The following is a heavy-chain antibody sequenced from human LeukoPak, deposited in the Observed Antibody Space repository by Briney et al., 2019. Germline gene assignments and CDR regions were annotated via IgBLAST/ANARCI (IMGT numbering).Heavy chain of an antibody. Sequence: SETLSLTCAVYGGSFSTYYWTWIRQPPGKGLEWIGHIYKSGSTNYNPSLKSRVSISVDTSKNQFSLKLSSVTAADTGVYYCTRAPSDYGDYKYWGQGTLVTVSS. J-gene: IGHJ4*02. CDR1: GGSFSTYY. V-gene: IGHV4-59*01. CDR2: IYKSGST. CDR3: TRAPSDYGDYKY. D-gene: IGHD4-17*01.